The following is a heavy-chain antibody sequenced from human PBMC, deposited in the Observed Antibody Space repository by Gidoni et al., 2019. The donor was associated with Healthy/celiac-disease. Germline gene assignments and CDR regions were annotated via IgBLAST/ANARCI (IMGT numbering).Heavy chain of an antibody. V-gene: IGHV3-64D*06. CDR2: ISSNGGST. J-gene: IGHJ4*02. D-gene: IGHD2-15*01. Sequence: VSAISSNGGSTYYADSVKGRFTISRDNSKNTLYLQMSSLRAEDTAVYYCVKRLHGSVVVAAELDYWGQGTLVTVSS. CDR3: VKRLHGSVVVAAELDY.